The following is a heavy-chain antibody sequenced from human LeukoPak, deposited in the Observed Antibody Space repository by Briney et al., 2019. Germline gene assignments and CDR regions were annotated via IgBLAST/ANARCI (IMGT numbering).Heavy chain of an antibody. D-gene: IGHD1-26*01. CDR2: IKQDGSEK. V-gene: IGHV3-7*01. CDR3: ARDRVVGAEPEFDY. CDR1: GFTFSSYW. J-gene: IGHJ4*02. Sequence: SGGSLRLSCAASGFTFSSYWMSWVRQAPGKGLEWVANIKQDGSEKYYVDSVKGRFTISRDNAKNSLYLQMNSLRAEDTAVYYCARDRVVGAEPEFDYWGQGTLVTVSS.